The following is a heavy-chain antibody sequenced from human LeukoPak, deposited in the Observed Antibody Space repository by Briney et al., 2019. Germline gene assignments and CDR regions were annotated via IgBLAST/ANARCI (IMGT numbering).Heavy chain of an antibody. CDR2: TSYDGSNK. CDR1: GFTFSSYG. Sequence: GGSLRLSCAASGFTFSSYGMHWVRQAPGKGLEWVAVTSYDGSNKYYADSVKGRFTISRDNSKNTLYLQMNSLRAEDTAVYYCAKDLNPPMALSIRHFDYWGQGTLVTVSS. V-gene: IGHV3-30*18. J-gene: IGHJ4*02. D-gene: IGHD4/OR15-4a*01. CDR3: AKDLNPPMALSIRHFDY.